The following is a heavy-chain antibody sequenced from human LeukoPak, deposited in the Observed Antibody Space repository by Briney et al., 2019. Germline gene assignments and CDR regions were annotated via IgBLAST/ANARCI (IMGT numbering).Heavy chain of an antibody. Sequence: SETLSLTCTVSGGSISSYYWNWIRQPAGKGLEWIGRIHTSGSTNYNPSLKSRVTISVDKSKNQFSLKLSSVTAADTAVYYCARYDVGWYYFDYWGQGTLVTVSS. CDR2: IHTSGST. CDR3: ARYDVGWYYFDY. CDR1: GGSISSYY. D-gene: IGHD6-19*01. V-gene: IGHV4-4*07. J-gene: IGHJ4*02.